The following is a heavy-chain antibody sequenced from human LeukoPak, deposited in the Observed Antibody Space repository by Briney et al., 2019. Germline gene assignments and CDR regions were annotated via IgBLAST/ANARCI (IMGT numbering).Heavy chain of an antibody. CDR1: GYTFSNYG. J-gene: IGHJ4*02. CDR3: ARGDIFGVVILL. D-gene: IGHD3-3*02. V-gene: IGHV1-2*02. Sequence: GASVKVSCKASGYTFSNYGLSWFRQAPGQGLEWMGWINPNSGGTNYAQKFQGRVTMTRDTSISTAYMELSRLRSDDTAVYYCARGDIFGVVILLWGQGTLVTVSS. CDR2: INPNSGGT.